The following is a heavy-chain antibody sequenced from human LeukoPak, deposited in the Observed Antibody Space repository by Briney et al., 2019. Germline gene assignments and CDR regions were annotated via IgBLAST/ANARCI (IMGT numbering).Heavy chain of an antibody. D-gene: IGHD4-17*01. CDR3: ARAPGECWFDP. CDR1: GFSVSSYW. Sequence: GGSLSLSCAAAGFSVSSYWTGWVRQAAGEWLGWVACIKKDGSENFYVDSGEGRLSISTHNAKNSLYLQMNSLRAEYTALDYCARAPGECWFDPWGQGTLVTVSS. CDR2: IKKDGSEN. J-gene: IGHJ5*02. V-gene: IGHV3-7*01.